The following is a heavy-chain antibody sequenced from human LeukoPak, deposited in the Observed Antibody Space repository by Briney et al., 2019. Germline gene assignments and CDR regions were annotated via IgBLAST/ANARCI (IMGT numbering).Heavy chain of an antibody. CDR1: GFSFNNYV. CDR2: ISGDGART. J-gene: IGHJ4*02. Sequence: PGGSLGLFCAASGFSFNNYVMSWVRQAPGKGLEWVSAISGDGARTYYADSVKGRFTISRDNSKNTLDLQMNSLRAEDTAIYYCAKTVVVITFRFDSWGQGSLVTVSS. V-gene: IGHV3-23*01. CDR3: AKTVVVITFRFDS. D-gene: IGHD2-21*01.